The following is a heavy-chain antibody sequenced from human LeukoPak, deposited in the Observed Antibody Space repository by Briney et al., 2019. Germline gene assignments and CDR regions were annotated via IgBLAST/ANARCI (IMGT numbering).Heavy chain of an antibody. Sequence: SETLSLTCAVYGGSFSGYYWSWIRQPPGKGLEWIGEINHSGSTNYNPSLKSRVTISVDTSKNQFSLKLSSVTAADTAVYYCARLRSGYYYDSSGYYGDAYYFDYWGQGTLVTVSS. CDR3: ARLRSGYYYDSSGYYGDAYYFDY. V-gene: IGHV4-34*01. CDR1: GGSFSGYY. CDR2: INHSGST. J-gene: IGHJ4*02. D-gene: IGHD3-22*01.